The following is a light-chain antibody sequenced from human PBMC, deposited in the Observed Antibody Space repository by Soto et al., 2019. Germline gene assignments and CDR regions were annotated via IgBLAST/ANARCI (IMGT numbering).Light chain of an antibody. J-gene: IGLJ1*01. V-gene: IGLV2-14*01. CDR1: SSDVGGYNY. CDR2: EVS. Sequence: QSALTQPASVSGSPGQSITISCTGTSSDVGGYNYVSWYQQHPGKAPKLMIYEVSNRPSGLSNRFSGSKSGNTASLTISGLQSEDEADYYCAAWDDSLNGFYVFGTGTKVTVL. CDR3: AAWDDSLNGFYV.